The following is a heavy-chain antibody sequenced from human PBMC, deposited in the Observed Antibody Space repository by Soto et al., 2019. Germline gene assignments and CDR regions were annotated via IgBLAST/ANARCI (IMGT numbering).Heavy chain of an antibody. Sequence: PSETLSLTCTVSGGSISSSSYYWGWIRQPPGKGLEWIGSIYYSGSTYYNPSLKSRVTISVDTSKNQFSLKLSSVTAADTAVYYCARPAAAGTANNWFDPWGQGTLVTVSS. J-gene: IGHJ5*02. CDR1: GGSISSSSYY. D-gene: IGHD6-13*01. V-gene: IGHV4-39*01. CDR2: IYYSGST. CDR3: ARPAAAGTANNWFDP.